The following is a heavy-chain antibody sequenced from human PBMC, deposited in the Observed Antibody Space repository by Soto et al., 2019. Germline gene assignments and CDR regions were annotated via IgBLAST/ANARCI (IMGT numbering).Heavy chain of an antibody. V-gene: IGHV1-18*01. CDR3: DP. CDR1: GYTFTSYG. CDR2: ISAYNGNT. D-gene: IGHD3-22*01. Sequence: GASVKVSCKASGYTFTSYGISWVRQAPGQGLEWMGWISAYNGNTNYAQKLQGRVTMTNMDPVDTATYYCAHRRSTYYYDSTFDPWGQGTLVTVSS. J-gene: IGHJ5*02.